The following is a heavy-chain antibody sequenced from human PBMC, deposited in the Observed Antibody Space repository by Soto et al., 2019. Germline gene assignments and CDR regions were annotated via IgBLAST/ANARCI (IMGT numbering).Heavy chain of an antibody. CDR3: ARGLAFRRDMDV. CDR1: GGSFSGYY. Sequence: QVQLQQWGAGLLKPSETLSLTCAVYGGSFSGYYWSWIRQPPGKGLEWIGEINHSGSTNYNPSLKSRFTISVDTSKNQFSLKLSSVTAADTAVYYCARGLAFRRDMDVWGKGTTVTVSS. CDR2: INHSGST. J-gene: IGHJ6*03. V-gene: IGHV4-34*01.